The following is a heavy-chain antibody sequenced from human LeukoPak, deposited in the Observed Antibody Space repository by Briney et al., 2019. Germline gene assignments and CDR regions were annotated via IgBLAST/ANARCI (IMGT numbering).Heavy chain of an antibody. CDR2: IYPDDSDT. CDR1: GFTFTNYW. Sequence: RHGESLKISCSASGFTFTNYWIGWVRQMPGRGLEWMGIIYPDDSDTKYSPSLQGQVTMSVDKSTSTAFLQWRSLKASDTATYYCARHDLRPDHDFFDYWGQGTVVTVSS. V-gene: IGHV5-51*01. J-gene: IGHJ4*02. CDR3: ARHDLRPDHDFFDY. D-gene: IGHD1-14*01.